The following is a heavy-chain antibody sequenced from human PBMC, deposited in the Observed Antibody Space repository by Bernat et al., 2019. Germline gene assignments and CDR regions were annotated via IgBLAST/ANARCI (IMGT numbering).Heavy chain of an antibody. D-gene: IGHD2-15*01. V-gene: IGHV3-66*03. CDR2: IYSCGST. CDR3: ARVYCSGGSCYGPFDY. Sequence: EVQLVESGGGLIQPGGSLRLSCAASGFTVSSNYMSWVRQAPGKGLEWVSVIYSCGSTYYADSVKGRFTISRDNSKNTLYLQMNSLRAEDTAVYYCARVYCSGGSCYGPFDYWGQGTLVTVSS. J-gene: IGHJ4*02. CDR1: GFTVSSNY.